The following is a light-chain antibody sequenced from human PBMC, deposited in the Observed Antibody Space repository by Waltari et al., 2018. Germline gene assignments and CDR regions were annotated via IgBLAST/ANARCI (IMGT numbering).Light chain of an antibody. CDR3: QQYGSSPLYT. J-gene: IGKJ2*01. Sequence: LSLSPGERATLSCRASQSVSSSYLAWYQQKPGQAPRLLIYGASSRATGIPDRFSGSGSGTDFTLTISRLEPEDFAVYYCQQYGSSPLYTFGQGTKLEIK. CDR1: QSVSSSY. V-gene: IGKV3-20*01. CDR2: GAS.